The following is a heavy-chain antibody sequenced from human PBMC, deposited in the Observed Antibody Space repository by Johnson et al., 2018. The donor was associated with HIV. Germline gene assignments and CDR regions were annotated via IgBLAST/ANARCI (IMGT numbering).Heavy chain of an antibody. V-gene: IGHV3-30-3*01. CDR1: AFTFRTYS. D-gene: IGHD6-19*01. CDR3: AREKTTGWYDDAFDI. CDR2: ISYVETNK. J-gene: IGHJ3*02. Sequence: QVQLVESGGGVIQPGRSLRLSCAASAFTFRTYSMHWVRQPPGKGLEWVAAISYVETNKYYADSVKGRITISSDNSKNTLYLHMTSLRADDTAVYYCAREKTTGWYDDAFDIWGQGTVVTVSS.